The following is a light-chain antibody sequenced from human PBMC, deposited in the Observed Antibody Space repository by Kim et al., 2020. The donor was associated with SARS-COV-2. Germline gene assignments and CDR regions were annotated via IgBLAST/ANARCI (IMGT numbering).Light chain of an antibody. CDR3: QQYVSSPRT. J-gene: IGKJ1*01. Sequence: PGERATLSCRASQTVRSNYLAWYRQKPGQAPRLLIHGASARATGIADRFSGSGSGTDFTLTISRLEPEDFAMYYCQQYVSSPRTFGQGTKL. V-gene: IGKV3-20*01. CDR2: GAS. CDR1: QTVRSNY.